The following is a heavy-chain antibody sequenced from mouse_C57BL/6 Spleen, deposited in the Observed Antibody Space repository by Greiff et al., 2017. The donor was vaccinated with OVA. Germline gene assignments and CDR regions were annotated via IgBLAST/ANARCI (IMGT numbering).Heavy chain of an antibody. CDR3: ASPYSNYVRYFDY. CDR2: IHPNSGST. D-gene: IGHD2-5*01. CDR1: GYTFTSYW. Sequence: VQLQQPGAELVKPGASVKLSCKASGYTFTSYWMHWVKQRPGQGLEWIGMIHPNSGSTNYNEKFKSKATLTVDKSSSTAYMQLSSLTSEDSAVYYCASPYSNYVRYFDYWGQGTTLTVSS. V-gene: IGHV1-64*01. J-gene: IGHJ2*01.